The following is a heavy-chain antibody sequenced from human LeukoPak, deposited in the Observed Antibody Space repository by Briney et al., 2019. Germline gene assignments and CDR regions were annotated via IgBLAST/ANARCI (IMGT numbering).Heavy chain of an antibody. CDR3: ARHVMATFFDD. CDR2: IYHSGST. D-gene: IGHD5-24*01. J-gene: IGHJ4*02. V-gene: IGHV4-30-2*03. Sequence: SQTLSLTCAVSGGSISSGGYSWSWIRQPPGKGLEWIGYIYHSGSTYYNPSLKSRVTISVDTSKNQFSLKLSSVTAADTAVYYCARHVMATFFDDWGQGTLVTVSS. CDR1: GGSISSGGYS.